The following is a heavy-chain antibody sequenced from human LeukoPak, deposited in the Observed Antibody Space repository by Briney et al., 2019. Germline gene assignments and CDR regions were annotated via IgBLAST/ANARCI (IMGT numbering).Heavy chain of an antibody. CDR3: ARVPTVTFFDY. J-gene: IGHJ4*02. Sequence: SETLSLTCTVSGGSISSSSYYWGWIRQPPGKGLEWIGSIYYSRSTYSNTSLKSRVTISVDTSKNQFSLKLSSVSTADTAVYYCARVPTVTFFDYWGQGTLVTVSS. CDR1: GGSISSSSYY. CDR2: IYYSRST. D-gene: IGHD4-17*01. V-gene: IGHV4-39*01.